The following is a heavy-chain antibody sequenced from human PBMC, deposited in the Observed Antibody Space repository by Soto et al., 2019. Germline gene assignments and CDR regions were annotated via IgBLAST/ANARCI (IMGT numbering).Heavy chain of an antibody. Sequence: GASVKVSCKASGGTFSSYAISWVRQAPGQGLEWMGGIIPIFGTANYAQKFQGRVTITADESTSTAYMELSSLRSEDTAVYYCARGDTYGSETRVYYGMDVWGQGTTVTVSS. V-gene: IGHV1-69*13. CDR3: ARGDTYGSETRVYYGMDV. CDR1: GGTFSSYA. J-gene: IGHJ6*02. CDR2: IIPIFGTA. D-gene: IGHD3-10*01.